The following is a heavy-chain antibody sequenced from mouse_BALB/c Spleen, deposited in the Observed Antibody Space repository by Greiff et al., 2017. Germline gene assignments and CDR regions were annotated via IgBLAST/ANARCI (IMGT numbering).Heavy chain of an antibody. D-gene: IGHD2-1*01. Sequence: VQLKESGGGLVKPGGSLKLSCAASGFAFSSYDMSWVRQTPEKRLEWVAYISSGGGSTYYPDTVKGRFTISRDNAKNTLYLQMSSLKSEDTAMYYCARHKGRGNYAFAYWGQGTLVTVSA. CDR3: ARHKGRGNYAFAY. CDR2: ISSGGGST. V-gene: IGHV5-12-1*01. J-gene: IGHJ3*01. CDR1: GFAFSSYD.